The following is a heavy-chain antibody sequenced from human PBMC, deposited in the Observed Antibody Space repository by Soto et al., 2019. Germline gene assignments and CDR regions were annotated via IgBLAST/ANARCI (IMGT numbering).Heavy chain of an antibody. D-gene: IGHD1-26*01. V-gene: IGHV3-72*01. J-gene: IGHJ5*02. Sequence: EVQLVESGGGLVQPGGSLRLSCAASGFTFSDHQMDWVRQAPGKGLEWVGRSRNKANSYTTEYAASVKGRFTISRDDSKNSLYLKMNSLKIEDTAVYYCAGVVGAPNWFDPWGQGTLVTVSS. CDR1: GFTFSDHQ. CDR2: SRNKANSYTT. CDR3: AGVVGAPNWFDP.